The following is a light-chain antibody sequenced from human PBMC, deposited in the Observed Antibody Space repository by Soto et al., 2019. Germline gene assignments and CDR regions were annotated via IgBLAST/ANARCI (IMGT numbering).Light chain of an antibody. CDR1: SSDIDGYDY. CDR3: SSYTSRNTVV. CDR2: DVT. J-gene: IGLJ2*01. V-gene: IGLV2-14*01. Sequence: QSALTQPASVSGSPGQSITMSCTGASSDIDGYDYVSWYQHHPGEAPKLLIYDVTNRPSGVSNRFSASKSGNTASLTISGLQAEDEADYHCSSYTSRNTVVFGGGTKLTV.